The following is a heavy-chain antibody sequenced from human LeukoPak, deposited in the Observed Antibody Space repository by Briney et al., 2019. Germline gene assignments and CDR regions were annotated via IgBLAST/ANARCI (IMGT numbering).Heavy chain of an antibody. J-gene: IGHJ4*02. CDR3: ARADYDTSAYYYTFDY. D-gene: IGHD3-22*01. CDR1: GGPINGYY. V-gene: IGHV4-59*01. Sequence: PSETLSLTCTVSGGPINGYYWSWIRQPPEKGLEWIGYIYYRGSTNYNPSLKSRVTISVDTSKNQFSLKLSSVTAADTAVYYCARADYDTSAYYYTFDYWGQGTLVTVSS. CDR2: IYYRGST.